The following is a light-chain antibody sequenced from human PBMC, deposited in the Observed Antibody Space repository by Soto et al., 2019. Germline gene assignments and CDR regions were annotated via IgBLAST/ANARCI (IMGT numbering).Light chain of an antibody. CDR3: ISYTSSDTLV. CDR2: DVS. J-gene: IGLJ2*01. Sequence: QSVLTQPASMSGSPGQSITISCTGTSSDVGGYNYVSWYQQHPGKAPKLMIYDVSNRPSGVSNRFSGSKSGNTASLTISGLQAEDEADYYCISYTSSDTLVFGGGTKLTVL. V-gene: IGLV2-14*03. CDR1: SSDVGGYNY.